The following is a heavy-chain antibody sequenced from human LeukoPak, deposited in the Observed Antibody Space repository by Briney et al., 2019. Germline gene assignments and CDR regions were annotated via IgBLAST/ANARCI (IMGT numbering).Heavy chain of an antibody. V-gene: IGHV1-8*03. Sequence: ASVKVSCKASGYTFTSYDINWVRQATGQGLEWMGWMNPNSGNTGYAQKFQGRVTITTDESTSTAYMELSSLRSEDTAVYYCARSESGGWFDPWGQGTLVTVSS. CDR1: GYTFTSYD. CDR2: MNPNSGNT. D-gene: IGHD3-10*01. CDR3: ARSESGGWFDP. J-gene: IGHJ5*02.